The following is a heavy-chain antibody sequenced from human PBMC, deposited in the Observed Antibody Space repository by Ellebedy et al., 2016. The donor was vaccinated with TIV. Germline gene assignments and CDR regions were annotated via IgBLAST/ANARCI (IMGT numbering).Heavy chain of an antibody. CDR1: GFTFSNHA. Sequence: GESLKISCAASGFTFSNHAMTWVRQAPGKGLEWVSVISGSAMGLYTYYADSVKGRFTISRDNSKNTLYLQMNSLRAEDTAIYYCAKGRSGTYIHHAFDYWGQGTLVTVSS. V-gene: IGHV3-23*01. CDR2: ISGSAMGLYT. J-gene: IGHJ4*02. D-gene: IGHD1-14*01. CDR3: AKGRSGTYIHHAFDY.